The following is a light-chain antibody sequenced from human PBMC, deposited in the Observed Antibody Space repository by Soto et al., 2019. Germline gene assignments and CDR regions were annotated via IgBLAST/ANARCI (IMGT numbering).Light chain of an antibody. J-gene: IGKJ5*01. CDR2: GAS. CDR1: QSISNN. CDR3: QHYGRSPFT. Sequence: EIVMAQSPASLSVSRGERATLSCRASQSISNNVAWYQQKPGQAPRLLIYGASTRATDIPARFSGSWSGTDFTLTISRLEPEDFAVYYCQHYGRSPFTFGQGPRLEIK. V-gene: IGKV3-15*01.